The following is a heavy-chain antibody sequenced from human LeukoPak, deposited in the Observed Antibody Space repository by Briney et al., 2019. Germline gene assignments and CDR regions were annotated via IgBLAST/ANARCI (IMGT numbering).Heavy chain of an antibody. CDR1: GGTFISYA. V-gene: IGHV1-69*13. Sequence: SVKVSCKASGGTFISYAISWVRQAPGQGLEWMGGIIPIFGTANYAQKFQGRVTITADESTSTAYMELSSLRSEDTAVYYCARAGVPFSLRSSFDYWGQGTLVTVSS. CDR2: IIPIFGTA. J-gene: IGHJ4*02. CDR3: ARAGVPFSLRSSFDY. D-gene: IGHD6-6*01.